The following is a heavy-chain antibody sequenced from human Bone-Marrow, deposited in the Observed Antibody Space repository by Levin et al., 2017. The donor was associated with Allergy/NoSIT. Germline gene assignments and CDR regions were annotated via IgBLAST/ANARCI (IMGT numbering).Heavy chain of an antibody. D-gene: IGHD3-16*01. J-gene: IGHJ4*02. V-gene: IGHV1-2*02. CDR2: INPKSGDT. CDR1: GYTFSGYY. Sequence: ASVKVSCKASGYTFSGYYLLWVRQAPGQGLEWMGWINPKSGDTKYAQKFEGRVTMTRNTSISTAYMELSSLTSDDTAVYYCAKGGAEDYGDYWGQGALVTVSS. CDR3: AKGGAEDYGDY.